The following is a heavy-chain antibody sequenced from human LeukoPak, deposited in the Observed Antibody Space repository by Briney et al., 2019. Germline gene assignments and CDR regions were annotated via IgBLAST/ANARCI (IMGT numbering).Heavy chain of an antibody. CDR1: GYTFTGYY. CDR3: AIAGLYYDFWSGYHFFDP. Sequence: ASVKVSCKASGYTFTGYYMHWLRQAPGQGLEWMGWINPNSGGTNYAQKFQGRVIMTRDTSISTAYMELSRLRSDDTAVYYCAIAGLYYDFWSGYHFFDPWGQGTLVTVSS. CDR2: INPNSGGT. D-gene: IGHD3-3*01. V-gene: IGHV1-2*02. J-gene: IGHJ5*02.